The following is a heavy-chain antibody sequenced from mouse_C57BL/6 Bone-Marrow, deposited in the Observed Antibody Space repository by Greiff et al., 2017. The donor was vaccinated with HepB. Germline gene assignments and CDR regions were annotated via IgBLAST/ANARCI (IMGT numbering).Heavy chain of an antibody. CDR1: GYTFTSYG. Sequence: VKLVESGAELARPGASVKLSCKASGYTFTSYGISWVKQRTGQGLEWIGEIYPRSGNTYYNEKFKGKATLTADKSSSTAYMELRSLTSEDSAVYFCARAYYGSSYPGYWGQGTTLTVSS. D-gene: IGHD1-1*01. CDR2: IYPRSGNT. V-gene: IGHV1-81*01. CDR3: ARAYYGSSYPGY. J-gene: IGHJ2*01.